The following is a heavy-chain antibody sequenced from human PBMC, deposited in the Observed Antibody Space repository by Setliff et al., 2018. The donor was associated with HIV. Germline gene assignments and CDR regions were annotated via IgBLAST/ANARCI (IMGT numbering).Heavy chain of an antibody. CDR3: ARGLSFYDPGGFDY. D-gene: IGHD3-22*01. Sequence: PSETPSLTCTVSGGSISSYYWSWIRQPPGKGLEWIGYIYTSGSTNYNPSLKSRVTISVDTSKNQFSLKLSPVTAADTAVYYCARGLSFYDPGGFDYWGQGTLVTVSS. CDR1: GGSISSYY. V-gene: IGHV4-4*09. CDR2: IYTSGST. J-gene: IGHJ4*02.